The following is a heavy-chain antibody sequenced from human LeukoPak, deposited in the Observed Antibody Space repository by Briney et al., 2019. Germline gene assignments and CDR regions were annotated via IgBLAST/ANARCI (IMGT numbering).Heavy chain of an antibody. J-gene: IGHJ6*02. CDR2: IWYDGSNK. V-gene: IGHV3-33*01. D-gene: IGHD2-15*01. CDR3: ARDLGSCSGGSCYLKYYYYGMDV. Sequence: PGGSLRLSCAASGFTFSSYGMHWVRQAPGKGLEWVAVIWYDGSNKYYADSVKGRFTISRDNSKNTLYLQMNSLRAEDTAVYYCARDLGSCSGGSCYLKYYYYGMDVWGQGTTVTVSS. CDR1: GFTFSSYG.